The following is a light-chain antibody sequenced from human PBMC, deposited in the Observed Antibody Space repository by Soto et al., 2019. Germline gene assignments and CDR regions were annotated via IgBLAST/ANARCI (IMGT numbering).Light chain of an antibody. CDR2: GAS. CDR3: QQYSNWPPFT. CDR1: QSISSN. Sequence: IVLTQSPGTLSVSPGERATLSCRASQSISSNLAWYQQKPGQAPRLLIYGASTRATGIPARFSGSGSGTEFTLTISSLQSEDFAVYCCQQYSNWPPFTFGQGTKLEIK. J-gene: IGKJ2*01. V-gene: IGKV3-15*01.